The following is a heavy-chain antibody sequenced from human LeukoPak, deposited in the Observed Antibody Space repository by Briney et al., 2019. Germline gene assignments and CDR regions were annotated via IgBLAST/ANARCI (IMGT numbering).Heavy chain of an antibody. D-gene: IGHD6-13*01. CDR1: GFTVSSNY. J-gene: IGHJ4*02. CDR2: IYSGGST. Sequence: PGGSLRLSCAASGFTVSSNYMSWVRQAPGKGLEWVSVIYSGGSTYYSDSVKGRFTISRDNSKNTLYLQMNSLRAEDTAVYYCARDEQQLSFDYWGQGTLVTVSS. CDR3: ARDEQQLSFDY. V-gene: IGHV3-66*01.